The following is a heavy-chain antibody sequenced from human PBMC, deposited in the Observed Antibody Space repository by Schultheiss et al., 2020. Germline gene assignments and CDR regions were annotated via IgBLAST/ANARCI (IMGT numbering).Heavy chain of an antibody. CDR2: TSSGGLTI. D-gene: IGHD5-24*01. CDR1: GFTFSGSA. J-gene: IGHJ4*02. Sequence: GGSLRLSCAASGFTFSGSAMHWVRQAPGKGLEWISYTSSGGLTIYYADSVKGRFTISRDNAKNTLYLQMNSLRAEDTAVYYCARDSRKDGTPDYWGQGTLVTVSS. CDR3: ARDSRKDGTPDY. V-gene: IGHV3-48*04.